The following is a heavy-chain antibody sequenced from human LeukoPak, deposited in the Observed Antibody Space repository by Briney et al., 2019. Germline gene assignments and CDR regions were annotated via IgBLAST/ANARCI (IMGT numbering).Heavy chain of an antibody. J-gene: IGHJ4*02. CDR1: TFTFISYN. V-gene: IGHV3-48*01. Sequence: GSLRLSSDTSTFTFISYNMNWVGHAPGKGLEWISFISTTGETIYYADSVKGRFTISRDNANNSLSLQMNSLRVEDTAVYYCARSITGWTFFNYWGRGTLVTVSS. CDR3: ARSITGWTFFNY. CDR2: ISTTGETI. D-gene: IGHD1-20*01.